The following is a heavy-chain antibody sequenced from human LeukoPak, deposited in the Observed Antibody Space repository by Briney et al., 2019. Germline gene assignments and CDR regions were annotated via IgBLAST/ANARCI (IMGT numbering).Heavy chain of an antibody. CDR3: ARDDILTGYYPPFDY. CDR2: INPNSGGT. CDR1: GGTFSSYA. D-gene: IGHD3-9*01. V-gene: IGHV1-2*06. J-gene: IGHJ4*02. Sequence: ASVKVSCKASGGTFSSYAISWVRQAPGQGLEWMGRINPNSGGTNYAQKFQGRVTMTRDTSISTAYMELSRLRSDDTAVYYCARDDILTGYYPPFDYWGQGTLVTVSS.